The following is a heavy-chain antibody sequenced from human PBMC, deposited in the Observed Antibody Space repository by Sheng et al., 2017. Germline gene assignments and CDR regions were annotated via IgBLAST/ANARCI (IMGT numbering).Heavy chain of an antibody. J-gene: IGHJ4*02. CDR2: MYYSGQT. V-gene: IGHV4-39*07. CDR1: GGSISSGSFY. D-gene: IGHD6-19*01. Sequence: QLQLQESGPGLVKPSETLSLTCTVSGGSISSGSFYWGWIRQAPGKGLEWIGSMYYSGQTYYNPSLKSRVTISVDTSKNQVSLKLSSVTAADTAVYYCARDNLAVANYVFDYWGQGTLVTVSS. CDR3: ARDNLAVANYVFDY.